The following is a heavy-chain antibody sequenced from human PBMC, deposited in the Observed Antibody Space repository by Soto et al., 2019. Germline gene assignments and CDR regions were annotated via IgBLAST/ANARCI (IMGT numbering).Heavy chain of an antibody. J-gene: IGHJ4*02. V-gene: IGHV3-33*01. CDR2: IWYDGSNK. CDR3: ARDPTMIVVVITPPTH. D-gene: IGHD3-22*01. Sequence: GGSLRLSCAASGFTFSSYGMHWVRQAPGKGLEWVAVIWYDGSNKYYADSVKGRFTISRDNSKNTLYLQMNSLRAEDTAVYYCARDPTMIVVVITPPTHWGQGALVTVSS. CDR1: GFTFSSYG.